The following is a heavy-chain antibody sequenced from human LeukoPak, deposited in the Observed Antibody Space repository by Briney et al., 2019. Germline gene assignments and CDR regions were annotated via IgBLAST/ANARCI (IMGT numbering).Heavy chain of an antibody. J-gene: IGHJ3*02. V-gene: IGHV4-61*02. Sequence: SQTLSLTCTVSGGSISSGGSIGSFYWSWIRQPAGKGLEWIGRIDAGGSTNYNPSLRGRVTISVDTSKNQFSLKLSSVTAADTAVYYCARVGRRPVGYYGSVDAFDIWGQGTMVTVSS. CDR1: GGSISSGGSIGSFY. CDR3: ARVGRRPVGYYGSVDAFDI. CDR2: IDAGGST. D-gene: IGHD3-10*01.